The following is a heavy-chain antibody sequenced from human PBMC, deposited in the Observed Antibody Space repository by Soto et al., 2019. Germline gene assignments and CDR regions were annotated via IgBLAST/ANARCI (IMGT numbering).Heavy chain of an antibody. CDR1: GFTFSNYW. CDR2: INSDGSST. CDR3: ARAVRSGSYPYYYYGMAV. J-gene: IGHJ6*02. V-gene: IGHV3-74*01. Sequence: GGSLTLSCAASGFTFSNYWMQWVRQAPGKGLVWVSRINSDGSSTSYADSVKGRFTISRDNAKNTLYLQMNSLRAEDTAVYYCARAVRSGSYPYYYYGMAVWGQGTTVTVSS. D-gene: IGHD3-10*01.